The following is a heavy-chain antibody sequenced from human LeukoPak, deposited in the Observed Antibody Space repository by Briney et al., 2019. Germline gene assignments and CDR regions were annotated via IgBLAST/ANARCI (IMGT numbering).Heavy chain of an antibody. D-gene: IGHD2-15*01. CDR2: ISSSSSYT. CDR3: AGDPRYCSGGSCYSVWVQVADS. V-gene: IGHV3-11*06. Sequence: PGGSLRLSCAASGFIFSDYYMSWIRQAPGKGLEWISYISSSSSYTKYADSVKGRFTISRDNAKNSLYLQMNSLRVEDTAVYYCAGDPRYCSGGSCYSVWVQVADSWGQGTLVTVSS. CDR1: GFIFSDYY. J-gene: IGHJ4*02.